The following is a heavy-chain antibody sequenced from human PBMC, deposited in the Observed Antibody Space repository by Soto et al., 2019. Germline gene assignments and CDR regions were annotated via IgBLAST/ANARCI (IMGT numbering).Heavy chain of an antibody. CDR3: ARHSSSSPNDYYYYYGMDV. Sequence: GESLKISCTGSGYSFTSYWISWVRQMPGKGLEWMGRIDPSDSYTNYSPSFQGHVTISADKSISTAYLQWSSLKASDTAMYYCARHSSSSPNDYYYYYGMDVWGQGTTVTVSS. D-gene: IGHD6-6*01. CDR2: IDPSDSYT. CDR1: GYSFTSYW. V-gene: IGHV5-10-1*01. J-gene: IGHJ6*02.